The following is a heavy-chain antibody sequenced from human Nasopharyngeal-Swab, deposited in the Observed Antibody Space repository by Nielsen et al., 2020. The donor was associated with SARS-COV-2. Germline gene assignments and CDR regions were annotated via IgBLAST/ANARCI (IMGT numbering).Heavy chain of an antibody. D-gene: IGHD3-22*01. CDR2: IWYDGSNK. CDR3: ARDSLGPDYYDSSGYSDY. Sequence: GESLKISCAASGFTFSSYGMHWVRQAPGKGLAWVAVIWYDGSNKYYADSVKGRFTISRDNSKNTLYLQMNSLRAEDTAVYYCARDSLGPDYYDSSGYSDYWGQGTLVTVSS. J-gene: IGHJ4*02. V-gene: IGHV3-33*01. CDR1: GFTFSSYG.